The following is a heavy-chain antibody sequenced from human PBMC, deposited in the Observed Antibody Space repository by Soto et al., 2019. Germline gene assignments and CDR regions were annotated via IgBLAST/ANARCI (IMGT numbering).Heavy chain of an antibody. CDR1: GFTFGDYA. CDR3: KGDTMVRGVITILGWFDP. V-gene: IGHV3-49*03. J-gene: IGHJ5*02. D-gene: IGHD3-10*01. CDR2: IRSKAYGGTT. Sequence: GGSLRLSCTASGFTFGDYAMSWFRQAPGKGLEWVGFIRSKAYGGTTEYAASVKGRFTISRDDSKSIAYLQMNSLKTEDTAVYYCKGDTMVRGVITILGWFDPWGQGTLVTVSS.